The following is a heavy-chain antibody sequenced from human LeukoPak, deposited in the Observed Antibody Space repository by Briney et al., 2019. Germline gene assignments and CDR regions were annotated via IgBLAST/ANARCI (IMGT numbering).Heavy chain of an antibody. V-gene: IGHV4-59*08. D-gene: IGHD2-2*01. CDR2: IYYSGST. CDR3: ARHWQPANWFDP. CDR1: GGSISSYY. Sequence: SETLSPTCTVSGGSISSYYWSWIRQPPGKGLEWIGYIYYSGSTNYNPSLKSRVTISVDTSKNQFSLKLSSVTAADTAVYYCARHWQPANWFDPWGQGTLVTVSS. J-gene: IGHJ5*02.